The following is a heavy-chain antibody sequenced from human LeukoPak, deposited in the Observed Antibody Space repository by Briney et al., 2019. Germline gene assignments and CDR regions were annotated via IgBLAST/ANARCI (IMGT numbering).Heavy chain of an antibody. CDR1: GFSLSTSGVG. Sequence: SGPTLVKPTQTLTLTCTFSGFSLSTSGVGVGWIRQPPGKALEWLALIYWNDDKRYSPSLKSRLTITKDTSKNQVALTMTNMDPVDTATYYCAHSRRDGYNFGYWGQGTLVTVSS. CDR2: IYWNDDK. V-gene: IGHV2-5*01. J-gene: IGHJ4*02. D-gene: IGHD5-24*01. CDR3: AHSRRDGYNFGY.